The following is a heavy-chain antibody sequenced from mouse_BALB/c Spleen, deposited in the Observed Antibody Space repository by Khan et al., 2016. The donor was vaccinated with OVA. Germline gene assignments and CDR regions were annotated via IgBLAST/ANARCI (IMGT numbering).Heavy chain of an antibody. CDR1: GFSLTGYG. Sequence: QVQLKESGPGLVAPSQSLSITCTVSGFSLTGYGVHWVRQPPGKGLEWLGMIWGHGITDYNSPLTSTLSISKEKSKRQGCLKMNRLQADDTARYDCARGRYYGNYYAMDDWGQGT. D-gene: IGHD2-1*01. CDR3: ARGRYYGNYYAMDD. J-gene: IGHJ4*01. V-gene: IGHV2-6-7*01. CDR2: IWGHGIT.